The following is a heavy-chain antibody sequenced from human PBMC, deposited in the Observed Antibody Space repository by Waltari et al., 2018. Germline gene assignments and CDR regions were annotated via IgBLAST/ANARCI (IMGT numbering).Heavy chain of an antibody. Sequence: EVQLVESGGGLVQPGGSLRLSCTAFGFTFRSYWMNWVRQAPGKGLEWVANIKQDGSEKYYVDSVKGRFTISRDNAKNSLYLQMNSLRAEDTAVYYCARSQSSALDYWGQGTLVTVSS. CDR2: IKQDGSEK. CDR3: ARSQSSALDY. J-gene: IGHJ4*02. V-gene: IGHV3-7*01. CDR1: GFTFRSYW. D-gene: IGHD6-25*01.